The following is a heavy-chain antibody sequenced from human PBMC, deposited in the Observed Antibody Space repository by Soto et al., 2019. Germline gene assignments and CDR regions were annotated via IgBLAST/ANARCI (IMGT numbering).Heavy chain of an antibody. V-gene: IGHV3-74*01. CDR1: GFTFIDYY. CDR2: TSPAGSST. D-gene: IGHD2-8*02. CDR3: ARGSTGYWNFDY. Sequence: SGFTFIDYYMSGVRQAPGKGLVWVSRTSPAGSSTYYADFVSGRFTISKNTAKQKLYLQIKRLGAEDTAVYYYARGSTGYWNFDYWGQGTLGTVS. J-gene: IGHJ4*02.